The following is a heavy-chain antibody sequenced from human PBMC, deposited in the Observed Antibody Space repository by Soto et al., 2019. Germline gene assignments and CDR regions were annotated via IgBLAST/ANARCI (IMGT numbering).Heavy chain of an antibody. CDR2: INHSGST. J-gene: IGHJ5*02. CDR3: ARDHAPEPSEGILVVLAATNTNLFSP. CDR1: GGSFSGYY. V-gene: IGHV4-34*01. D-gene: IGHD2-15*01. Sequence: PSETLSLTCAVYGGSFSGYYWSWIRQSPGKGLEWIGEINHSGSTNYNPSLKSRVTISVDTSKNQFSLKLSSVTAADTAVYYCARDHAPEPSEGILVVLAATNTNLFSPWGQGTPVPVSS.